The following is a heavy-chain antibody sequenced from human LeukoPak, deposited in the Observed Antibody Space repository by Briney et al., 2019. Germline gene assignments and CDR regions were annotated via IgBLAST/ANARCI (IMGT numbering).Heavy chain of an antibody. V-gene: IGHV1-69*13. D-gene: IGHD3-22*01. Sequence: ASVKVSCKASGGTFSSYAISWVRQAPGQGLEWMGGIIPIFGTANYAQKFQGRVTITADESTSTAYMELSSLRSEDTAVYYCARGGYYYDAQPSAYWGQGTLVTVSS. CDR1: GGTFSSYA. J-gene: IGHJ4*02. CDR2: IIPIFGTA. CDR3: ARGGYYYDAQPSAY.